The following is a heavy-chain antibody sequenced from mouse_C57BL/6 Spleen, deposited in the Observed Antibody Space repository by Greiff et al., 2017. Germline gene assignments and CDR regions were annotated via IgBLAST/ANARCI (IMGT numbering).Heavy chain of an antibody. V-gene: IGHV1-26*01. J-gene: IGHJ2*01. CDR3: ASYYYGSSYYFDY. CDR2: INPNNGGT. Sequence: EVKLMESGPELVKPGASVKISCKASGYTFTDYYMNWVKQSHGKSLEWIGDINPNNGGTSYNQKFKGKATLTVDKSSSTAYMELRSLTSEDSAVYYCASYYYGSSYYFDYWGQGTTLTVSS. D-gene: IGHD1-1*01. CDR1: GYTFTDYY.